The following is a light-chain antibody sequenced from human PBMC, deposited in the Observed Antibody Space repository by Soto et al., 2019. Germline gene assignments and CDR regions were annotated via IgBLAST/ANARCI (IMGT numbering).Light chain of an antibody. CDR3: MQALQSLT. Sequence: ETVMTQSPLTLPVTPVEPASISCRSSQSLLYNNTYNYLDWYVQKPGQSPQLLIYFGSNRAPGVPDRFSGSGSGTDFTLKINRVEAEDVGTYYCMQALQSLTFGQGTRLEIK. V-gene: IGKV2-28*01. CDR2: FGS. CDR1: QSLLYNNTYNY. J-gene: IGKJ5*01.